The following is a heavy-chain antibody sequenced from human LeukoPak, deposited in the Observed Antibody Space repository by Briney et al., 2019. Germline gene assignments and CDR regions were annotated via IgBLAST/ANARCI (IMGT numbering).Heavy chain of an antibody. CDR2: IIPILGIA. D-gene: IGHD1-26*01. Sequence: GASVKVSCKASGGTFSSYAISWVRQAPGQGLEWMGRIIPILGIANYAQKFQGRVTITADKSTSTAYMELSSLRSEDTAVYYCARSEELQPRGGCGYWGQGTLVTVSS. CDR1: GGTFSSYA. V-gene: IGHV1-69*04. J-gene: IGHJ4*02. CDR3: ARSEELQPRGGCGY.